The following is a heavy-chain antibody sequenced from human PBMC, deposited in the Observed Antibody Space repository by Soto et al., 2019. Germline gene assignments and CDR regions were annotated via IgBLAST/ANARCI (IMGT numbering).Heavy chain of an antibody. CDR1: GFTFSSYG. J-gene: IGHJ6*02. CDR2: IWYDGSNK. CDR3: ARDYRDRASSGGMDV. Sequence: QVQLVESGGGVVQPGRSLRLSCAASGFTFSSYGMHWVRQAPGKGLEWVAVIWYDGSNKYYADSVKGRFTISRDNSKNTRYMQMNSLRAEDTAVYYCARDYRDRASSGGMDVWGQGTTVTVSS. D-gene: IGHD3-10*01. V-gene: IGHV3-33*01.